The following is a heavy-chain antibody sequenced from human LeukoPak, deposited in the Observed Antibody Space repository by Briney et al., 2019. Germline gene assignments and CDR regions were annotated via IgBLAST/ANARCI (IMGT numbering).Heavy chain of an antibody. Sequence: GESLKISCKGSGYSFTSYWIGWVRQLPGKGLEWMGIIYPGDSDTRYSPSFQGQVTISADKSISTAYLQWSSLKASDTAMYYCARQAGSYYDILTGQYYYYYYMDVWGKGTTVTVSS. V-gene: IGHV5-51*01. J-gene: IGHJ6*03. CDR3: ARQAGSYYDILTGQYYYYYYMDV. CDR1: GYSFTSYW. CDR2: IYPGDSDT. D-gene: IGHD3-9*01.